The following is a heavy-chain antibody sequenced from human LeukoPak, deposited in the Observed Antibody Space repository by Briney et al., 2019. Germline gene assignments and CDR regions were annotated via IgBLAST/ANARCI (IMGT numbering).Heavy chain of an antibody. V-gene: IGHV4-59*01. Sequence: SETLSLTCTVSGGSISSYYWSWIRQPPGKGLEWIGYIYYSGSTNYNPSLKSRVTISVDTSKNQFSLKLSSVTAADTAVYYCARDREYSNYFDYWGQGTLVTVSS. CDR3: ARDREYSNYFDY. J-gene: IGHJ4*02. CDR2: IYYSGST. D-gene: IGHD5-18*01. CDR1: GGSISSYY.